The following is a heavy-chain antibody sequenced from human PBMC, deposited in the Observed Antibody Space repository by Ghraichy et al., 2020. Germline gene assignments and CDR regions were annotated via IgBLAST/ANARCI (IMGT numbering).Heavy chain of an antibody. CDR1: GFTFNNYY. D-gene: IGHD6-13*01. V-gene: IGHV3-74*01. CDR3: ARDTSSWYAIPH. Sequence: GEYLNISCAASGFTFNNYYMHWVRQAPGRGLVWVSRIDTDGSSTRYADSVKGRFTISRDNAKNTLYLQMNSLRAEDTAVYYCARDTSSWYAIPHWGQGTLVTVSS. J-gene: IGHJ1*01. CDR2: IDTDGSST.